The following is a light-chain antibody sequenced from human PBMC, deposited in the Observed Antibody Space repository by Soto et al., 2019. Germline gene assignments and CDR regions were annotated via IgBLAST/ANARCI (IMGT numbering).Light chain of an antibody. V-gene: IGKV1-9*01. CDR2: ATS. CDR1: QGTSSY. J-gene: IGKJ4*01. CDR3: QQLYSYRLT. Sequence: DIQLTQSPSFLSASVGDRVTITCRASQGTSSYLAWYQQKPGKAPNLLIYATSTLQSGVPSRFSGSGSGTEFTLTISNLQPEDFASYYGQQLYSYRLTFGGGTKVEIK.